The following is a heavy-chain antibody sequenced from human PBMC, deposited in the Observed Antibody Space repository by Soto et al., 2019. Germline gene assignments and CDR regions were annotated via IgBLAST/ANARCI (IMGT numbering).Heavy chain of an antibody. J-gene: IGHJ3*02. CDR1: GGSISSYY. CDR2: IYYSGST. D-gene: IGHD2-15*01. CDR3: ARFKDPDAFDI. Sequence: SETLSLTCTVSGGSISSYYWSWIRQPPGKGLEWIGYIYYSGSTNYNPPLKSRVTISVDTSKNQFSLKLSSVTAADTAVYYCARFKDPDAFDIWGQGTMVTVSS. V-gene: IGHV4-59*08.